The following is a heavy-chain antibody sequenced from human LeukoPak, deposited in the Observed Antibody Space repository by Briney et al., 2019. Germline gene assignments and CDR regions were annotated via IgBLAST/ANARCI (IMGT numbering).Heavy chain of an antibody. V-gene: IGHV4-34*01. CDR3: ASGDYYDSSGYPDY. Sequence: PSETLSPTCAVYGGSFSGYYWSWIRQPPGKGLEWIGEINHSGSTNYNPSLKSRVTISVDTSKNQFSLKLSSVTAEDTAVYYCASGDYYDSSGYPDYWGQGTLVTVSS. CDR2: INHSGST. D-gene: IGHD3-22*01. CDR1: GGSFSGYY. J-gene: IGHJ4*02.